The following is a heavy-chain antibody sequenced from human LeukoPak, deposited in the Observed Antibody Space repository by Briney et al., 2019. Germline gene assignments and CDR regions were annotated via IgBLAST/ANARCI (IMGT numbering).Heavy chain of an antibody. CDR3: ARDAELRYFFSDAFDY. J-gene: IGHJ4*02. V-gene: IGHV3-30*02. CDR2: IRYDGSNK. CDR1: GFTFSSYG. Sequence: GGSLRLSCAASGFTFSSYGMHWVRQAPGKGLEWVAFIRYDGSNKYYADSVKGRFTISRDNSKNTLYLQMNSLRAEDTAVYYCARDAELRYFFSDAFDYWGQGTLVTVSS. D-gene: IGHD3-9*01.